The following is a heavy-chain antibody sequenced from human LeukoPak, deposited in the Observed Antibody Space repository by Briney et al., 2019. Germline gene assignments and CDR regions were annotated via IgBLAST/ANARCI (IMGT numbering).Heavy chain of an antibody. CDR3: ASGGYGNDAFDI. D-gene: IGHD5-12*01. Sequence: GGSLRLSCAASGFTFSSYSMNWVRQAPGKGLEWVSSISSSSSYIYYADSVKGRFTISRDNAKNSLYLQMNSLRAEDTAVYYCASGGYGNDAFDIWGQGTMVTVSS. CDR1: GFTFSSYS. V-gene: IGHV3-21*01. CDR2: ISSSSSYI. J-gene: IGHJ3*02.